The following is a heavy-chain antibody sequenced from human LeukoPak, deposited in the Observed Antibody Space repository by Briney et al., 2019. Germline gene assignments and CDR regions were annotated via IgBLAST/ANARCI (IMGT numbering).Heavy chain of an antibody. CDR3: ARGAWATRLGS. V-gene: IGHV4-34*01. CDR1: GASLNSYY. J-gene: IGHJ5*02. Sequence: SQTLSLTCAVYGASLNSYYSSSVRQPPGEGLEWIGEIYESGTTEYNPSLKSRVTISMVPSKQQFSLSLSSVTAADTAVYYCARGAWATRLGSWGLGTPVIVSS. D-gene: IGHD2-15*01. CDR2: IYESGTT.